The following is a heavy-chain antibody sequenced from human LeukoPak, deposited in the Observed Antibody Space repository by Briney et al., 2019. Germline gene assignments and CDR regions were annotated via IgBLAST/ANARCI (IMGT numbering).Heavy chain of an antibody. CDR1: GYTFTGYY. J-gene: IGHJ4*02. D-gene: IGHD3-16*02. CDR2: INPNSGGT. CDR3: ARQARHDYVWGSYRSPYYFDY. V-gene: IGHV1-2*02. Sequence: ASVKVSCKASGYTFTGYYMHWVRQAPGQGLEWMGWINPNSGGTNYAQKFQGRVTMTRDTSISTAYMELSRLRSDDTAVYYCARQARHDYVWGSYRSPYYFDYWGQGTLVTVSS.